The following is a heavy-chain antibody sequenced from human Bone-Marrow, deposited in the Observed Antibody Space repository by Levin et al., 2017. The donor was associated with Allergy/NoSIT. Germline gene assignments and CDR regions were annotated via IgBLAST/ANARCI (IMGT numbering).Heavy chain of an antibody. CDR2: ISYDGSIK. CDR3: TKARDYCSSTSCYRTFDY. J-gene: IGHJ4*02. CDR1: GFTFSAHA. V-gene: IGHV3-30*18. D-gene: IGHD2-2*02. Sequence: GESLKISCAASGFTFSAHAIHWVRQAPGKGLEWVAVISYDGSIKYYADSVKGRFTISRDNSKNILDLQLNSLRAEDTAVYYCTKARDYCSSTSCYRTFDYWGQGILVTVSS.